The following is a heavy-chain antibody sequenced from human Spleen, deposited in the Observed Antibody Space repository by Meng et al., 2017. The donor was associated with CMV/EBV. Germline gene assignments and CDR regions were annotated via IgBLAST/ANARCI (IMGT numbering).Heavy chain of an antibody. CDR3: AGDGSCSTTTCYTPFVY. CDR1: GFTFGSYW. V-gene: IGHV3-7*01. D-gene: IGHD2-2*02. CDR2: IKQDGSER. Sequence: GESLKISCAASGFTFGSYWMSWVRQAPGKELEWVANIKQDGSERYYVASVKGRFTISRDNAKNSLYLQMNSLRAEDTAVYYCAGDGSCSTTTCYTPFVYWGQGTLVTVSS. J-gene: IGHJ4*02.